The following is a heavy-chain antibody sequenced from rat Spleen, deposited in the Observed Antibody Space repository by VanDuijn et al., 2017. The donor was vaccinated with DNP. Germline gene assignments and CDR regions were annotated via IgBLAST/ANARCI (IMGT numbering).Heavy chain of an antibody. Sequence: QVQLQQPGAELAKPGSSMKISCKASDYTFTTNYIGWIKQTTGQGLEYIGYINTGSGRTSYNEKFRGKATLTVDKSSITAFMQLSSLTPDDSAVYYCARWDRGTGFVYWGQGTLVTVSS. D-gene: IGHD4-3*01. CDR1: DYTFTTNY. CDR3: ARWDRGTGFVY. V-gene: IGHV1-43*01. CDR2: INTGSGRT. J-gene: IGHJ3*01.